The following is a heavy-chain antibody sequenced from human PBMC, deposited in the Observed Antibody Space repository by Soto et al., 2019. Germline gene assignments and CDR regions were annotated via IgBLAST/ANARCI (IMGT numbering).Heavy chain of an antibody. CDR2: IYYSGST. J-gene: IGHJ4*02. D-gene: IGHD3-16*01. Sequence: PSETLSLTCTVSGGSISSYYWSWIRQPPGKTLEWIGCIYYSGSTNYNPSLNSRVTLSVDTSKNQFSLKLSSVTAADTAGYYCGRISSQCDYAYWGQGTLVTVS. CDR1: GGSISSYY. V-gene: IGHV4-59*08. CDR3: GRISSQCDYAY.